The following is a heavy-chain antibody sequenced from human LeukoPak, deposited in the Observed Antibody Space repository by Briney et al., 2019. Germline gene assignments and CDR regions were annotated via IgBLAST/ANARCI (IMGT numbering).Heavy chain of an antibody. CDR2: IYHSGST. CDR1: GGSVSSGSYY. D-gene: IGHD6-19*01. CDR3: ARVAVAGRPVDY. V-gene: IGHV4-61*01. J-gene: IGHJ4*02. Sequence: PSETLSLTCTVSGGSVSSGSYYWSWIRQPPGKGLEWTGYIYHSGSTNYNPSLKSRVTISVDTSKNQFSLKLSSVTAADTAVCYCARVAVAGRPVDYWGQGTLVTVSS.